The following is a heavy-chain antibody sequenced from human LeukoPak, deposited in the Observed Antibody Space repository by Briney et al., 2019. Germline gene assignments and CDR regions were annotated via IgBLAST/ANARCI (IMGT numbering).Heavy chain of an antibody. V-gene: IGHV4-39*07. CDR1: GGSISSYY. Sequence: SETLSLTCTVSGGSISSYYWGWIRQPLGKGLEWIGSIYYSGRTYYNPSLKSRVTISVDTSRNQFSLKLNSVTAADTAVYYCARILYSNNIDYWGQGTLVTVSS. CDR3: ARILYSNNIDY. J-gene: IGHJ4*02. D-gene: IGHD2/OR15-2a*01. CDR2: IYYSGRT.